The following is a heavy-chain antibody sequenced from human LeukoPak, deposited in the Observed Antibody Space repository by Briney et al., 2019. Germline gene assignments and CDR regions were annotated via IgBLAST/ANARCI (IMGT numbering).Heavy chain of an antibody. Sequence: GESLKISCKGSGYSFTSYWIGWVRQMPGKGLEWMGIIYPGGSDTRYSPSFQGQVTISADKSISTAYLQWSSLKASDTAMYYCARRGYSYGSGFDYWGQGTLVTVSS. V-gene: IGHV5-51*01. CDR2: IYPGGSDT. CDR3: ARRGYSYGSGFDY. D-gene: IGHD5-18*01. J-gene: IGHJ4*02. CDR1: GYSFTSYW.